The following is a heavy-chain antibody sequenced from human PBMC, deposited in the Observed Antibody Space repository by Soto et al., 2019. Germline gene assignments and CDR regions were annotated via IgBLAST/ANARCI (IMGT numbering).Heavy chain of an antibody. J-gene: IGHJ5*02. D-gene: IGHD3-3*01. Sequence: PSETLSLTCAVYGGSFSGYYWSWIRQPPGKGLEWIGEINHSGSTNYNPSLKSRVTISVDTSKNQFSLKLSSVTAADTAVYYCARGLRVWSGYYLPVNNWFDPWGQGTQVTVSS. CDR3: ARGLRVWSGYYLPVNNWFDP. CDR1: GGSFSGYY. CDR2: INHSGST. V-gene: IGHV4-34*01.